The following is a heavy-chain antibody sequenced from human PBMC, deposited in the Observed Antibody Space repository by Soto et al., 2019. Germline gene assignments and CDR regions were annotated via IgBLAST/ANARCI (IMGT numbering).Heavy chain of an antibody. CDR2: MYFGGSF. D-gene: IGHD3-22*01. CDR1: GASVSNGF. V-gene: IGHV4-59*02. Sequence: QMQVQAAGPGLVKASETPSLTCNVSGASVSNGFRGWVRQPPGKAPEWIGFMYFGGSFHYNPSLTSRATISVETSKNQFSMKLTSVTASDTAVYYCARSYYDSTGFAVDPWGQGTLVTVSS. CDR3: ARSYYDSTGFAVDP. J-gene: IGHJ5*02.